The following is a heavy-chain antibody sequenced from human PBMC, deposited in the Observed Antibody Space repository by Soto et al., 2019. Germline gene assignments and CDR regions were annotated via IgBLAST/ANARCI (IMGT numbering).Heavy chain of an antibody. CDR3: AKDPLNSSGWYPSGEYYYYGMDV. V-gene: IGHV3-30*18. D-gene: IGHD6-19*01. CDR2: ISYDGSNK. Sequence: PGGSLRLSCAASGFTFSSYGMHWVRQAPGKGLEWVAVISYDGSNKYYADSVKGRFTISRDNSKNTLYLQMNSLRAEDTAVYYCAKDPLNSSGWYPSGEYYYYGMDVWGQGTTVTVSS. J-gene: IGHJ6*02. CDR1: GFTFSSYG.